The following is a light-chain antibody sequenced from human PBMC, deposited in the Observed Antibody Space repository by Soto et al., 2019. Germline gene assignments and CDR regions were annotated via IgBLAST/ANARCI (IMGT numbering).Light chain of an antibody. CDR3: ASFRSGTSLV. J-gene: IGLJ1*01. Sequence: QSALTQPASVSGSPGQSVTISCTGPRSDIGDSNFISWYQHSPGKAPRLLIYEVNNRHSGVSKRFSGSKAGNTASLTISGLLDDDEADYFCASFRSGTSLVFGSGTKVTVL. CDR1: RSDIGDSNF. V-gene: IGLV2-14*01. CDR2: EVN.